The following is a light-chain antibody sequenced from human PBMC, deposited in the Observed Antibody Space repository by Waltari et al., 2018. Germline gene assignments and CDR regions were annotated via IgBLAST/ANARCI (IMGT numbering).Light chain of an antibody. CDR1: QGINNY. Sequence: IQLTQSPSSLSASVGDRVTITCRASQGINNYLAWYQQKPGKAPKLLIYAASTLQSGVPSRFSGSGSGTDFTLTISSLRPEDFASYYCQQLNSYQWTFGQGTKVEVK. V-gene: IGKV1-9*01. CDR3: QQLNSYQWT. CDR2: AAS. J-gene: IGKJ1*01.